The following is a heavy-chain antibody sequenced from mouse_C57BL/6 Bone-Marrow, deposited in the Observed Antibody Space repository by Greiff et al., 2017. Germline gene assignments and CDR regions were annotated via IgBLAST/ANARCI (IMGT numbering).Heavy chain of an antibody. D-gene: IGHD2-5*01. CDR3: ARHYSNSWFAY. V-gene: IGHV1-26*01. CDR1: GYTFTDYY. CDR2: INPNNGGT. Sequence: VQLQQSGPELVKPGASVKISCKASGYTFTDYYMNWVKQSHGKSLEWIGDINPNNGGTSYNQKFKGKATLTVDKSSSTAYMELRSLTSEDSAVYYCARHYSNSWFAYWGQGTLVTVSA. J-gene: IGHJ3*01.